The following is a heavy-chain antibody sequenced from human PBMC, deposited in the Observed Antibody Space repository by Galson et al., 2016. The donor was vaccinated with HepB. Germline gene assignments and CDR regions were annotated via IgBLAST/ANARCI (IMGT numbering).Heavy chain of an antibody. Sequence: SLRLSCAASEFTFSTYNMNWVRQAPGKGLEWLSYINSDGDSIYYADSVRGRFTVSRDNAKNSLFLEMNSLRAEDTAVYYCAKPTAPSWGNGDYWGQGILVTVSS. V-gene: IGHV3-48*01. D-gene: IGHD3-16*01. J-gene: IGHJ4*02. CDR2: INSDGDSI. CDR1: EFTFSTYN. CDR3: AKPTAPSWGNGDY.